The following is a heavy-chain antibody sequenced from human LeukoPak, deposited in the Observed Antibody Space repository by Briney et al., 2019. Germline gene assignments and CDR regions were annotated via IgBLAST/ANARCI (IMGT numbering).Heavy chain of an antibody. Sequence: ASVKVSCKASGYSFTTYGISWLRQAPGHGLEWIGWISVYNGNTNYADKDRGRVLVTTDISTTTAYLELRSLRYDDTAVYYCAKMDSDSSGFFSNWGQGTPVTVSS. CDR1: GYSFTTYG. CDR2: ISVYNGNT. D-gene: IGHD3-22*01. J-gene: IGHJ1*01. V-gene: IGHV1-18*01. CDR3: AKMDSDSSGFFSN.